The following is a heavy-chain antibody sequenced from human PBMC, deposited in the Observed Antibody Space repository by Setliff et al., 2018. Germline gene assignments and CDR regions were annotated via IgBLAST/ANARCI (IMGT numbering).Heavy chain of an antibody. CDR3: SRLVRYCTTTSCQGASGAEL. CDR1: GYTFTNYG. D-gene: IGHD2-2*01. V-gene: IGHV1-18*01. Sequence: ASVKVSCKASGYTFTNYGITWVRQAPGQGLEWIGWINNYNFNTNYAQKFQGRVTMTTDTSTSTAHMELRSLTSDDTAVYYCSRLVRYCTTTSCQGASGAELWGQGTLVTVSS. CDR2: INNYNFNT. J-gene: IGHJ4*02.